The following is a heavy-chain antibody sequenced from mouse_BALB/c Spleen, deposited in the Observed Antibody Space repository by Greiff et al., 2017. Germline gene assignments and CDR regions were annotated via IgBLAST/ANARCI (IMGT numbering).Heavy chain of an antibody. Sequence: QVQLQQSGAELVKPGASVKLSCKASGYTFTEYIIHWVKQRSGQGLEWIGWFYPGSGSIKYNEKFKDKATLTADKSSSTVYMELSRLTSEDSAVYFCARHEEEGGGLRGAMDYWGQGTSVTVSS. CDR1: GYTFTEYI. V-gene: IGHV1-62-2*01. CDR3: ARHEEEGGGLRGAMDY. D-gene: IGHD2-4*01. J-gene: IGHJ4*01. CDR2: FYPGSGSI.